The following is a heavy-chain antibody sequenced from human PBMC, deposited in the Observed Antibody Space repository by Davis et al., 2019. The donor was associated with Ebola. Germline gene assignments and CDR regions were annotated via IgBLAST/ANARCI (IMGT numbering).Heavy chain of an antibody. CDR1: GGSFSGYY. D-gene: IGHD3-16*02. V-gene: IGHV4-34*01. CDR3: ARGGLHLGELSLSYYFDY. J-gene: IGHJ4*02. Sequence: MPSETLSLTCAVYGGSFSGYYWSWIRQPPGKGLEWIGEINHSGSTNYNPSLKSRITISVDTSKNQFSLKVSSVTAADTAVYYCARGGLHLGELSLSYYFDYWGQGTLVTVSS. CDR2: INHSGST.